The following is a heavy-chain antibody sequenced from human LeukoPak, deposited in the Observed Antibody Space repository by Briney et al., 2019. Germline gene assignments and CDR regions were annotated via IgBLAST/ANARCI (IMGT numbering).Heavy chain of an antibody. V-gene: IGHV3-7*01. J-gene: IGHJ3*02. CDR3: AREGYGDYHI. D-gene: IGHD4-17*01. CDR1: GLPFSNHW. CDR2: INHDGSEK. Sequence: GGSLRLSCAVSGLPFSNHWMTWVRQAPGKGLKRVANINHDGSEKYYMDSVKGRFSISRDNAKSSLYLEMNSLRGEDTAMYFCAREGYGDYHIWGQGTIVTGFS.